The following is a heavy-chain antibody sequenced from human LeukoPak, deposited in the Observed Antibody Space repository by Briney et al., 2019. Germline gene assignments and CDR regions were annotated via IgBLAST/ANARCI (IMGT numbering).Heavy chain of an antibody. D-gene: IGHD2-21*01. J-gene: IGHJ4*02. Sequence: GGSLRLSCAASGFTFSSYAMHWVRQAPGKGLEWVAVISYDGSNKYYAASVKGRFTISRDNSKNTLYLQMNSLRAEDTAVYYCARDEFPDYWGQGTLVTVSS. CDR2: ISYDGSNK. V-gene: IGHV3-30*04. CDR3: ARDEFPDY. CDR1: GFTFSSYA.